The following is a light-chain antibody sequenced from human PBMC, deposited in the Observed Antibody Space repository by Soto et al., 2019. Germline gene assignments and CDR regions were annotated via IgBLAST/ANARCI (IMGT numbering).Light chain of an antibody. CDR3: QQSYSTPIT. CDR1: QSVLFSSNNKNY. V-gene: IGKV4-1*01. J-gene: IGKJ5*01. Sequence: DIVMTQSPDSLAVSLGERATINCKSSQSVLFSSNNKNYLAWYQQKPGQPPKLLIYWASTRESGVPNRFSGRGSGTDFTLTISSLQAEDGAVYYCQQSYSTPITFGQGTRLEIK. CDR2: WAS.